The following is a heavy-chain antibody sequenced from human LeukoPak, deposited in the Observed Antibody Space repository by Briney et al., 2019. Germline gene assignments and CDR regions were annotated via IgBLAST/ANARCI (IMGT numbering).Heavy chain of an antibody. Sequence: GGSLRLSCTASGFTFSTYSMNWVRQAPGKGLEWVSYISSSSSTIFYADSVKGRFTISRDNAKNSLYLQMHSLRDEDTAVYYCARAWYSWGYYFDYWGQGTLVTVSS. D-gene: IGHD1-26*01. CDR1: GFTFSTYS. J-gene: IGHJ4*02. CDR3: ARAWYSWGYYFDY. CDR2: ISSSSSTI. V-gene: IGHV3-48*02.